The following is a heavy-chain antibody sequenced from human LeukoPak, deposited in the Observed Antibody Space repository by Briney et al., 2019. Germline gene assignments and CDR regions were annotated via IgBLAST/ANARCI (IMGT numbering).Heavy chain of an antibody. J-gene: IGHJ6*02. CDR1: GGTFSSYA. V-gene: IGHV1-8*02. Sequence: GASVKVSCKASGGTFSSYAISWVRQAPGQGLEWMGWMNPNSGNTGYAQKFQGRVTMTRNTSISTAYMELSSLRSEDTAVYYCARGPPQRLLWFGELSTYYYYYYGMDVWGQGTTVTVSS. CDR3: ARGPPQRLLWFGELSTYYYYYYGMDV. D-gene: IGHD3-10*01. CDR2: MNPNSGNT.